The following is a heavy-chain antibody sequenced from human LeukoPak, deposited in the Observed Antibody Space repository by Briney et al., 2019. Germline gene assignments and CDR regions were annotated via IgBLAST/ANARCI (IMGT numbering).Heavy chain of an antibody. J-gene: IGHJ3*02. Sequence: GGSLRLSCAASGFTVSSNYMSWVRQAPGKGLEWVSAISGSGGSTYYADSVKGRFTISRDNSKNTLYLQMNSLRAEDTAVYYCAKGGLVHPLHIWGQGTMVTVSS. CDR3: AKGGLVHPLHI. D-gene: IGHD3/OR15-3a*01. V-gene: IGHV3-23*01. CDR1: GFTVSSNY. CDR2: ISGSGGST.